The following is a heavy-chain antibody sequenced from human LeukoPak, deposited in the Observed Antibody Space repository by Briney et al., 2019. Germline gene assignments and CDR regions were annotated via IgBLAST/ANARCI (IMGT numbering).Heavy chain of an antibody. CDR1: GFTFSSYA. CDR3: ARDYYDSSGRFDY. D-gene: IGHD3-22*01. CDR2: ISYDGSNK. J-gene: IGHJ4*02. Sequence: SGGSLRLSCAASGFTFSSYAMHWVRQAPGKGLEWVAVISYDGSNKYYADSVKGRFTISRDNSKNTPYLQMNSLRAEDTAVYYCARDYYDSSGRFDYWGQGTLVTVSS. V-gene: IGHV3-30-3*01.